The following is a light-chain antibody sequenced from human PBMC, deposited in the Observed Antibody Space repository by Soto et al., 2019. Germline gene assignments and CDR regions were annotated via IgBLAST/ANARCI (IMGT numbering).Light chain of an antibody. V-gene: IGLV1-40*01. Sequence: HSVLTQPPPKTGGPGQKVPLSLTRDSSKIGAAYDVHWYKHLPGTAPNLLIYGNNNRPSGVPDRFSGSKSGTSASLAITGLQAGDEADYYCQSYDSSLRSYVFGTGTKVTVL. J-gene: IGLJ1*01. CDR3: QSYDSSLRSYV. CDR1: SSKIGAAYD. CDR2: GNN.